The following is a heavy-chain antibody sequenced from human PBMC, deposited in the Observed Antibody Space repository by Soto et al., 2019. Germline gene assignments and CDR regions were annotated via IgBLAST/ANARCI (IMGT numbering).Heavy chain of an antibody. D-gene: IGHD6-13*01. CDR2: IYPGDSDT. J-gene: IGHJ4*02. Sequence: GESLKISCQASGYSFISSWIGWVRQRPGKGLEWMGIIYPGDSDTRYSPSFQGQVTISADKSTSTAYLQWSSLKASDTATYYCAGMMAASGTAFDYWGQGALVTVSS. V-gene: IGHV5-51*01. CDR3: AGMMAASGTAFDY. CDR1: GYSFISSW.